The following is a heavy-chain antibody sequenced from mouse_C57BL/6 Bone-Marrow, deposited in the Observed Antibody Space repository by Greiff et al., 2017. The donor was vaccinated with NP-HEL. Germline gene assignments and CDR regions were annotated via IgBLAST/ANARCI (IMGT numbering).Heavy chain of an antibody. V-gene: IGHV1-69*01. D-gene: IGHD2-4*01. Sequence: VQLQQPGAELVMPGASVKLSCKASGYTFTSYWMHWVKQRPGQGLEWIGEIDPSDSYTKYNQKFKGKSTLTVDKSSSTAYMQLSSLTSEDSAVYYCARSGYDYDSRFAYWGQGTLVTVSA. J-gene: IGHJ3*01. CDR1: GYTFTSYW. CDR2: IDPSDSYT. CDR3: ARSGYDYDSRFAY.